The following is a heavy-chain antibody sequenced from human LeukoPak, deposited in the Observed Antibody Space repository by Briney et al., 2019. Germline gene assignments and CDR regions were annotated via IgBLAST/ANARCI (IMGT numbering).Heavy chain of an antibody. D-gene: IGHD2-15*01. J-gene: IGHJ2*01. Sequence: ASVKVSCKASGGTFSSYAISWVRQAPGQGLEWMGGIIPIFGTANYAQKFQGRVTITADKSTSTAYMELSSLRSEDTAVYYCARDRKPPYCSGGSCYSGVYWYFDLWGRGTLVTVSS. CDR3: ARDRKPPYCSGGSCYSGVYWYFDL. V-gene: IGHV1-69*06. CDR1: GGTFSSYA. CDR2: IIPIFGTA.